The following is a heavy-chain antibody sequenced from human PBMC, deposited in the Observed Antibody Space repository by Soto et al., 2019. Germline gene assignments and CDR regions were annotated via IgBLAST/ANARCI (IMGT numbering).Heavy chain of an antibody. V-gene: IGHV4-30-2*01. D-gene: IGHD4-17*01. J-gene: IGHJ4*02. CDR1: GGSISSGGYS. CDR2: IYHSGST. CDR3: ARASTTVTTLDY. Sequence: SETLSLTCAVSGGSISSGGYSWSWIRQPPGKGLEWIGYIYHSGSTYYNPSLKSRVTISVDRSKNQFSLKLSSVTAADTAVYYCARASTTVTTLDYWGKGTLVTVST.